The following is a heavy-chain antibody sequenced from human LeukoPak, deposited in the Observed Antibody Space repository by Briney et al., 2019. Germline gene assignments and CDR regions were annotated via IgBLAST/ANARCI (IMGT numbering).Heavy chain of an antibody. V-gene: IGHV3-21*01. CDR2: ISSSSSYI. J-gene: IGHJ4*02. CDR1: GFTFSSYS. Sequence: KPGGSLRLSCAASGFTFSSYSMNWVRQAPGKGLEWVSSISSSSSYIYYADSVKGRFTISRDNAKNTLYLQMNSLRAEDTAVFYCARAMYTSGWSIDYWGQGTLVTVSS. CDR3: ARAMYTSGWSIDY. D-gene: IGHD6-19*01.